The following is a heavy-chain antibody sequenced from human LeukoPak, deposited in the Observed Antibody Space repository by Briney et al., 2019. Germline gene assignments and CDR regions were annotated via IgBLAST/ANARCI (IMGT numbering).Heavy chain of an antibody. CDR1: GYTFTGYY. CDR2: INPNSGGT. D-gene: IGHD2-2*01. Sequence: GASVKVSCKASGYTFTGYYMHWVRQAPGQGLEWMGWINPNSGGTNYAQKFQGRVTMTRDTSISTAYMELSRLRSDDTAVYYCARDDCSSTSCYSLDYWGQGTLVTVSP. V-gene: IGHV1-2*02. J-gene: IGHJ4*02. CDR3: ARDDCSSTSCYSLDY.